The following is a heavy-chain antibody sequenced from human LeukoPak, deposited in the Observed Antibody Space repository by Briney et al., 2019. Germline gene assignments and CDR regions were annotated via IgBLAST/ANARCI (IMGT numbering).Heavy chain of an antibody. CDR2: INPHSGGT. CDR3: AREIPCSSSSCLDY. CDR1: GYTFTAYY. Sequence: GASVKVSRKASGYTFTAYYMHWVRQAPGQGLEWMGWINPHSGGTNFAQKFQGRVTMTRDTSITTAHMELSRLTSDDTAMYYCAREIPCSSSSCLDYWGQGTLVTVSS. J-gene: IGHJ4*02. D-gene: IGHD2-2*01. V-gene: IGHV1-2*02.